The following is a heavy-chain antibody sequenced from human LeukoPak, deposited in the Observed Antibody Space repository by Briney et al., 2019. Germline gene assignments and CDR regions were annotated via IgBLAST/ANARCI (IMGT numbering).Heavy chain of an antibody. V-gene: IGHV4-34*01. D-gene: IGHD1-26*01. Sequence: SETLSLTCAVYGGSFGGYYWSWIRQPPGKGLEWIGEINHSGSTNYNPSLKSRVTISVDTSKNQFSLKLSSVTAADTAVYYCARGELLTPGDYWGQGTLVTVSS. CDR3: ARGELLTPGDY. CDR1: GGSFGGYY. J-gene: IGHJ4*02. CDR2: INHSGST.